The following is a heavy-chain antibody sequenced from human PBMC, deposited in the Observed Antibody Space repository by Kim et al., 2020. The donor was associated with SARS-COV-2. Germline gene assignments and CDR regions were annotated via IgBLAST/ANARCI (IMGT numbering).Heavy chain of an antibody. V-gene: IGHV3-23*01. J-gene: IGHJ6*02. CDR3: AKDGLDCTGGSCYHYHYYYGMDV. Sequence: GGSLRLSCVASGFDFTKYAMNWVRQAPGKGLEWVSGISGNGNKAYYADSVEGRLTLSRDNSRNTMYLQMNSLRAEDTAIYYCAKDGLDCTGGSCYHYHYYYGMDVWGQGTTVTVSS. D-gene: IGHD2-15*01. CDR2: ISGNGNKA. CDR1: GFDFTKYA.